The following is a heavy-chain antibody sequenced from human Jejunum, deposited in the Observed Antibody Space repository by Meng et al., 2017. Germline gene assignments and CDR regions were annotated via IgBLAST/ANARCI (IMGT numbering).Heavy chain of an antibody. CDR1: GLIFNNAW. Sequence: EMLPVGSGGGLVKPGPSLRLSCAAPGLIFNNAWVGWVRQAPGKGLEWVGRIKSKIDGETTDYAAPVKGRFTISRDDSMKLVFLQMDSLKPEDPGVYYCATPSGHWFDPWGQGTLVTVSS. V-gene: IGHV3-15*01. CDR3: ATPSGHWFDP. CDR2: IKSKIDGETT. J-gene: IGHJ5*02. D-gene: IGHD6-6*01.